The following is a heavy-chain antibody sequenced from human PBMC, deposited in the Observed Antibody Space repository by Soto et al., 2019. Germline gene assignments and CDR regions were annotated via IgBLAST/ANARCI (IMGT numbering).Heavy chain of an antibody. CDR2: ISYDGSNK. D-gene: IGHD7-27*01. CDR1: GFTFSFYG. Sequence: QVQLVESGGGVVQPGRSLRLSCAASGFTFSFYGMHWVRQAPGKGLEWVAVISYDGSNKYYADSVKGRFTISRDNSKNTLLFQKNSLRGWDTGVYYWPKDLGHGGRGAFDIWGQGTMVTVSS. CDR3: PKDLGHGGRGAFDI. J-gene: IGHJ3*02. V-gene: IGHV3-30*18.